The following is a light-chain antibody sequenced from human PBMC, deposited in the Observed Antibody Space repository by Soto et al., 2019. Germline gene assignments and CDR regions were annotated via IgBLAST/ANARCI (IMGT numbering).Light chain of an antibody. CDR1: QSVSSN. CDR2: RAS. V-gene: IGKV3-15*01. J-gene: IGKJ5*01. Sequence: IVMTQSPATLSVSQGERATLSCRSSQSVSSNLAWYQQKPGQAPRLLMFRASIRATGFPARFSGTGSGTEFTLTISSLEPEDFAVYYCQQRSNWPPSITFGQGTRLEI. CDR3: QQRSNWPPSIT.